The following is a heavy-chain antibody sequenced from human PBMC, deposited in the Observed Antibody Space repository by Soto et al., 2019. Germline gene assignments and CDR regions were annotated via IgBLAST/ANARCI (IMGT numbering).Heavy chain of an antibody. CDR1: GFTFSSYA. J-gene: IGHJ4*02. Sequence: GGPLRLSCAASGFTFSSYAMHWVRQAPGKGLEWVAVIYYDGSNKYYIDSVKGRFTISRDNSKNTLYLQMNSLRAEDTAVYYCARPYCTNGVCYYYLDYWGQGTLVTVSS. V-gene: IGHV3-33*01. CDR3: ARPYCTNGVCYYYLDY. D-gene: IGHD2-8*01. CDR2: IYYDGSNK.